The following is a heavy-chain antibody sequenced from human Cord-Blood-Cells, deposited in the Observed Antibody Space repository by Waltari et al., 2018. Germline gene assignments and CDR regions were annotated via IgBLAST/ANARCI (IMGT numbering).Heavy chain of an antibody. D-gene: IGHD3-3*01. V-gene: IGHV4-34*01. CDR3: ARGPSGFWSGYYGSWWFDP. CDR2: INHSGST. Sequence: QVQLQQWGAGLLKPSETLSLTCAVYGGSFSGYYWSWIRQPPGKGLEWIGEINHSGSTDYNPSLKSRGTISVDTSKNQFSLKLSSVTAADTAVYYCARGPSGFWSGYYGSWWFDPWGQGTLVTVSS. J-gene: IGHJ5*02. CDR1: GGSFSGYY.